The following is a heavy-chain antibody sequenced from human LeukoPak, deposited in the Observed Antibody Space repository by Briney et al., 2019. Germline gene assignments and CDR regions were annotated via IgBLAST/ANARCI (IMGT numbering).Heavy chain of an antibody. CDR2: IYYSGST. CDR3: ARVGIGTTVTPGPDY. V-gene: IGHV4-30-4*08. Sequence: SETLSLTCTVSGGSISSGDYYWSWIRQPPGKGLEWIGYIYYSGSTYYNPSLKSRVTISVDTSKNQFSLKLSSVTAADTAVYYCARVGIGTTVTPGPDYWGQGTLVTVSS. CDR1: GGSISSGDYY. J-gene: IGHJ4*02. D-gene: IGHD4-17*01.